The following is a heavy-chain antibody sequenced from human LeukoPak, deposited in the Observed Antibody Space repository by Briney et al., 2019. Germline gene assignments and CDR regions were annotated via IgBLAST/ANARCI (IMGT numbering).Heavy chain of an antibody. CDR2: IYHSGST. CDR3: ARQFRITTNYYYYYGMDV. V-gene: IGHV4-4*02. J-gene: IGHJ6*02. D-gene: IGHD3-10*01. CDR1: GGSLSSSNW. Sequence: SGTLSLTCAVSGGSLSSSNWWSWVRQPPGKGLEWIGEIYHSGSTNYNPSLKSRVTISVDTSKNQFSLKLSSVTAADTAVYYCARQFRITTNYYYYYGMDVWGQGTTVTVSS.